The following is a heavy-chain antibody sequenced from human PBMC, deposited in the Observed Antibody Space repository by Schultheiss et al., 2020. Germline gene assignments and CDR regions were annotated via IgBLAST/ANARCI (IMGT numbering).Heavy chain of an antibody. CDR2: IYYSGST. D-gene: IGHD5-12*01. V-gene: IGHV4-31*03. Sequence: SETLSLTCTVSGGSISSGGYYWSWIRQHPGKGLEWIGYIYYSGSTYYNPSLKGRVTISVDTSKNQFSLKLSSVTAADTAVYYCARVLDIVATEHYGMDVWGQGTTVTVSS. CDR1: GGSISSGGYY. CDR3: ARVLDIVATEHYGMDV. J-gene: IGHJ6*02.